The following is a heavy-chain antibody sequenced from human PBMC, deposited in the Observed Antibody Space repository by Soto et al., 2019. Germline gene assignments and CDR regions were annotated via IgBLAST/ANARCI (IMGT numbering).Heavy chain of an antibody. CDR2: ISASVSIT. V-gene: IGHV3-23*01. D-gene: IGHD3-10*02. J-gene: IGHJ4*02. Sequence: LRLSCAASGFTFSSYAMSWVRQAPGKGLEWVSAISASVSITYYADSVKGRFTISRDNSKNTLFLQMNSLRVEDTAVYYCAKVRRYTNVRNIYWGQGTLVTVSS. CDR3: AKVRRYTNVRNIY. CDR1: GFTFSSYA.